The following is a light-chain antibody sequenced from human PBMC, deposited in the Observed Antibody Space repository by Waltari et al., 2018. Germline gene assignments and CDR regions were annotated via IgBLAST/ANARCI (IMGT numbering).Light chain of an antibody. CDR3: SSYTSSSTLV. V-gene: IGLV2-14*03. CDR2: DVI. Sequence: QSALTQPASVSGSPGQSITISCTGTSSDVGGYNYVSWYQQHPGKAPKLMIYDVINRPSGVSNRFAGSKSGKTASLTISGLQAEDEADYYCSSYTSSSTLVFGGGTKLTVL. CDR1: SSDVGGYNY. J-gene: IGLJ2*01.